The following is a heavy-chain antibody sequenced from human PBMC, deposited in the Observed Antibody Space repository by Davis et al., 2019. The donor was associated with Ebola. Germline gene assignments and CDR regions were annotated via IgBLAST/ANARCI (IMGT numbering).Heavy chain of an antibody. CDR3: ARGDSSSFYYYYMDV. D-gene: IGHD6-6*01. Sequence: ASVKVSCKASGHTFTSYGISWVRQAPGQGLEWMGWISAYNGNTNYAQKLQGRVTMTTDTSTSTAYMELRSLRSDDTAVYYCARGDSSSFYYYYMDVWGKGTTVTVSS. V-gene: IGHV1-18*04. CDR1: GHTFTSYG. CDR2: ISAYNGNT. J-gene: IGHJ6*03.